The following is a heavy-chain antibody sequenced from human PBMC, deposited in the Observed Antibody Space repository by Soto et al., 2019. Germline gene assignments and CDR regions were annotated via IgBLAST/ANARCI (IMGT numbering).Heavy chain of an antibody. J-gene: IGHJ2*01. CDR2: IYHSGST. Sequence: QLQLQESGSGLVKPSQTLSLTCAVSGVSISSGGYSWSWIRQPPGKGLEWIGYIYHSGSTYYNPSLTIPFTISVDRSQNQFSLKLSSVTAADTAVYYCARVPGLWGRGTLVTVSS. V-gene: IGHV4-30-2*01. CDR1: GVSISSGGYS. CDR3: ARVPGL.